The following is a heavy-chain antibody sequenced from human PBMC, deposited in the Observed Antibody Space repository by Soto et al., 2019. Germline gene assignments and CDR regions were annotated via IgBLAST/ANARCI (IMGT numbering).Heavy chain of an antibody. Sequence: PSETLSLTCTVSGGSISSYYWSWIRQPPGKGLEWIGYIYYSGSTNYNPSLKSRVTISVDTSKNQFSLKLSSVTAADTAVYYCARGATYYYGSGRYWVWGQGTTVNVSS. D-gene: IGHD3-10*01. J-gene: IGHJ6*02. CDR1: GGSISSYY. V-gene: IGHV4-59*01. CDR3: ARGATYYYGSGRYWV. CDR2: IYYSGST.